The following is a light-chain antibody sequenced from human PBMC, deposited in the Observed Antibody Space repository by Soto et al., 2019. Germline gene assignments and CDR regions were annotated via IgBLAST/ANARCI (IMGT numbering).Light chain of an antibody. V-gene: IGKV1-39*01. CDR1: QSISSY. CDR3: QQSYSTPQT. Sequence: DIQMTQSPSSLSASVGDRVTITCRASQSISSYLNLYQQKQGKAPKLLIYAGYNLQSGVPSRFSGSGSGTDFTLTIRSLQPEDFATYNCQQSYSTPQTFGPGTNVDIQ. J-gene: IGKJ3*01. CDR2: AGY.